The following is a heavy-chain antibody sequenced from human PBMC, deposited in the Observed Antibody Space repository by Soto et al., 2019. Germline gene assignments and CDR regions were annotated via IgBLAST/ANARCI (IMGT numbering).Heavy chain of an antibody. Sequence: EGQLLESGGGLVQPGGSLSVSCAASGFTFRTYAMNWVRQAPGKGLEWVSAISANGAYTYYADSVKGRFTVSRDNSVNALYLQMNSLRIEDTAVYYCAHPLGYGVFDAYDIWGQGTMVTVSS. CDR2: ISANGAYT. D-gene: IGHD2-8*01. V-gene: IGHV3-23*01. CDR1: GFTFRTYA. CDR3: AHPLGYGVFDAYDI. J-gene: IGHJ3*02.